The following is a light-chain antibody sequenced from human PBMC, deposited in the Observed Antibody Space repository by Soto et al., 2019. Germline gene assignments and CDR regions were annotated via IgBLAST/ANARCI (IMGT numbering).Light chain of an antibody. Sequence: DIVMTQSPDSLAVSLGERATINCKSSQTVLYSSNNKNYLAWYQQKPGQPPKLLIYWASTRQSGVPARFSGSGCWTDFTPAISSPQAEDVVVYYCQQYYSTPLTFGGGTKVELK. CDR3: QQYYSTPLT. CDR1: QTVLYSSNNKNY. CDR2: WAS. V-gene: IGKV4-1*01. J-gene: IGKJ4*01.